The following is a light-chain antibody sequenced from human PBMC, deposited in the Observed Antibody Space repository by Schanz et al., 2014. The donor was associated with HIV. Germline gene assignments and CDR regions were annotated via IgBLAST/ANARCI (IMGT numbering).Light chain of an antibody. J-gene: IGLJ2*01. Sequence: QSVLTQPPSVSGAPGQRVTISCTGSSSNIGAGYDVHWYQQLPGTAPKLLIFADTKRPSGVPDRFSGSKSGTSASLAISGLRSEDEADYYCAAWDDSLSGVVFGGGTKLTVL. CDR2: ADT. CDR3: AAWDDSLSGVV. V-gene: IGLV1-40*01. CDR1: SSNIGAGYD.